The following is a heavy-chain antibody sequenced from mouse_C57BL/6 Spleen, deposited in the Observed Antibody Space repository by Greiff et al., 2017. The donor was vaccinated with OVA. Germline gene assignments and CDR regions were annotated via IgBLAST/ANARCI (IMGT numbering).Heavy chain of an antibody. CDR1: GYTFTDYE. D-gene: IGHD1-1*01. Sequence: VQLQQSGAELVRPGASVTLSCTASGYTFTDYEMHWVKQTPVHGLEWIGAIDPETGGNAYNQKFKGKAILTADKSSSTAYMELRSRTSEDSAVYYCTAYGSSYYFDYWGQGTTLTVSS. J-gene: IGHJ2*01. CDR3: TAYGSSYYFDY. V-gene: IGHV1-15*01. CDR2: IDPETGGN.